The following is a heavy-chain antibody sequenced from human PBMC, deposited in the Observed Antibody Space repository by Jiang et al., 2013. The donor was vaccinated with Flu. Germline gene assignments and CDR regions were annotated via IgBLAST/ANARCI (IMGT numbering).Heavy chain of an antibody. D-gene: IGHD5-18*01. V-gene: IGHV4-39*07. J-gene: IGHJ4*02. CDR2: MYFSGST. Sequence: PGLVKPSETLSLTCTVSGDSISRNSYYWGWIRQPPGKGLEWIGSMYFSGSTYYNPSLKSRVTISVDTSKNQFSLKLSSVTAADTAVYYCARVIPLTAMAYFDYWGQGTLVTVSS. CDR1: GDSISRNSYY. CDR3: ARVIPLTAMAYFDY.